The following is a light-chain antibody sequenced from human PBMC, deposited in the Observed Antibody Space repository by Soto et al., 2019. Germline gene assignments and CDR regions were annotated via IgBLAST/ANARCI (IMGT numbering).Light chain of an antibody. V-gene: IGKV1-5*01. CDR1: QSVTDT. J-gene: IGKJ2*02. CDR3: QQYCPSCT. CDR2: DAS. Sequence: DIVLTQSPSTLSLSPGDRATLTCRASQSVTDTLAWYQQKQGKAPMLLIYDASTMQTGVPARFSGSGSGTEFTLTISSLEPDDFASYYCQQYCPSCTFGQGTKLEIK.